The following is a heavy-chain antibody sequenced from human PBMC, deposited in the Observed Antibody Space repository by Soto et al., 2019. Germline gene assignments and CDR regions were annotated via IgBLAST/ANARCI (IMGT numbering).Heavy chain of an antibody. CDR1: GFTFSSYS. Sequence: ESGGGLVKPGGSLRVSCAASGFTFSSYSMNWVRQAPGKGLEWVSSINKNSGFMFYADSVKGRFTISRDNAKNSLYLQMNSLRAEDTAVYYCARVEYYYDRSGYSFLDYWGQGTLVTVSS. V-gene: IGHV3-21*01. D-gene: IGHD3-22*01. CDR2: INKNSGFM. J-gene: IGHJ4*02. CDR3: ARVEYYYDRSGYSFLDY.